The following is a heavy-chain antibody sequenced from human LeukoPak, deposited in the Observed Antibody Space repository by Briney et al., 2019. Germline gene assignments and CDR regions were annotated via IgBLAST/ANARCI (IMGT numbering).Heavy chain of an antibody. D-gene: IGHD3-3*01. CDR1: GFTSGKYW. J-gene: IGHJ4*02. CDR2: IKLDGSEK. CDR3: ARDQYDTWSRRGNFDS. V-gene: IGHV3-7*03. Sequence: GGSLRLSCVASGFTSGKYWMSWVRQAPGKGLEWVANIKLDGSEKNYVDSVKGRFTISRDNTKNSLYLQMNSLRVEDTAVFYCARDQYDTWSRRGNFDSWGQGTLVIVSS.